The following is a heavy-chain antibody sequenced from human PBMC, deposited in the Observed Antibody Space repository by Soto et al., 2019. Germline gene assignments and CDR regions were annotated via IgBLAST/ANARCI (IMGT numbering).Heavy chain of an antibody. D-gene: IGHD6-6*01. CDR3: ARKRGSSGYYYYYGMDV. V-gene: IGHV1-18*04. Sequence: QVRLVQSGAEVKKPGASVKVSCKASGYTFTSYGISWVRQAPGQGLEWMGWISAYNGNTNYAQKLQGRVTMTTDTSTSTAYMELRSLRSDDTAVYYCARKRGSSGYYYYYGMDVWGQGTTVTVSS. J-gene: IGHJ6*02. CDR2: ISAYNGNT. CDR1: GYTFTSYG.